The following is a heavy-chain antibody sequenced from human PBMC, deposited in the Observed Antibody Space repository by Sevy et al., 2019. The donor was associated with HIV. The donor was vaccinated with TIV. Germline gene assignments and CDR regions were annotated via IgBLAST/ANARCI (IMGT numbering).Heavy chain of an antibody. CDR2: IWYDGSNK. CDR3: ARGSGYETIGAFDY. J-gene: IGHJ4*02. V-gene: IGHV3-33*01. D-gene: IGHD5-12*01. Sequence: GGSLRLSCAASGFTFSSYGMHWVRQAPGKGLEWVAVIWYDGSNKYYADSVKGRFTISRDNSKNTLYLQMNSLRAEDTAVYYCARGSGYETIGAFDYWGQETLVTVSS. CDR1: GFTFSSYG.